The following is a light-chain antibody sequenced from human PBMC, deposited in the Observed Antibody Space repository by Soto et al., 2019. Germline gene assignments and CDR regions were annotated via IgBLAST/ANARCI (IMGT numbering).Light chain of an antibody. CDR1: GSDVGAYNY. Sequence: QSVLTQPASVSGSPGQSIIISCTGTGSDVGAYNYVSWYRHHPGKAPKLLIYEVTNRPSGVSDRFSGSKSANTASLTISGLQPEDEADYYCSSYTSSSTLVFGGGTKVTVL. CDR2: EVT. V-gene: IGLV2-14*01. J-gene: IGLJ2*01. CDR3: SSYTSSSTLV.